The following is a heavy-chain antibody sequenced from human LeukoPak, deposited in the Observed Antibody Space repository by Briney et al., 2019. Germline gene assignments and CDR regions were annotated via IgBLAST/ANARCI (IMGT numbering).Heavy chain of an antibody. V-gene: IGHV4-4*07. J-gene: IGHJ5*02. CDR3: ARVRSYGSGPPPFLGWFDP. D-gene: IGHD3-10*01. CDR2: IYTSGST. CDR1: GGSISSYY. Sequence: PSETLSLTCTVSGGSISSYYWSWIRQPAGKGLEWIGRIYTSGSTNYNPSLKSRVTMSVDTSKNQFSLKLSSVTAADTAVYYCARVRSYGSGPPPFLGWFDPWGQGTLVTVSS.